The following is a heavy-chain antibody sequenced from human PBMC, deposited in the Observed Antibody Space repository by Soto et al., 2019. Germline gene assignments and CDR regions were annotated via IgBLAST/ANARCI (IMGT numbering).Heavy chain of an antibody. CDR1: VYTLTELS. CDR3: ATYTFARSSRENYYYYYMDV. J-gene: IGHJ6*03. CDR2: FDPEDGET. Sequence: ASVKVSCKVSVYTLTELSMHWVRPAPGKGLEWMGGFDPEDGETIYAQKFQGRVTMTEDTSTDTAYMEVSSLRSEDTAVYYCATYTFARSSRENYYYYYMDVWGKGTTVTVSS. V-gene: IGHV1-24*01. D-gene: IGHD2-2*02.